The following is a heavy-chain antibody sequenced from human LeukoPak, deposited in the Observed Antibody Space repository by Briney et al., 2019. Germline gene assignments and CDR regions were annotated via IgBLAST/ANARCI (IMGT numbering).Heavy chain of an antibody. V-gene: IGHV4-34*01. Sequence: PSETLSLTCDVSGVSFSTYYWSWIRQSPEKGLEWIGEVNHSGYTNYNPSLKGRVTISVDTSKNPFSLKLSSVTAADTAVYYCTRQLYGSDYWGQGTLVTVSS. CDR2: VNHSGYT. J-gene: IGHJ4*02. D-gene: IGHD4-17*01. CDR1: GVSFSTYY. CDR3: TRQLYGSDY.